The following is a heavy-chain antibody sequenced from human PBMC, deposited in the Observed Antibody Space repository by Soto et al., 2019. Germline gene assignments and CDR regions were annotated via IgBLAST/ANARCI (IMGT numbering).Heavy chain of an antibody. V-gene: IGHV3-23*01. CDR1: GFTFSSYA. CDR3: AKGGTYYYDSSGDYDY. CDR2: ISGSGGST. D-gene: IGHD3-22*01. Sequence: EVQLLESGGGLVQPGGSLRLSCAASGFTFSSYAMSWVRQAPGKGLEWVSAISGSGGSTYYADSVKGRFTISRDNSKNTLYLQMTSLRAEDTAVYYCAKGGTYYYDSSGDYDYWGQGTLVTVSS. J-gene: IGHJ4*02.